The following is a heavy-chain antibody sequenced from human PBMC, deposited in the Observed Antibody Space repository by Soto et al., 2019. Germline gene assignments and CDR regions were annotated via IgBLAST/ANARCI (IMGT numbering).Heavy chain of an antibody. J-gene: IGHJ3*02. Sequence: ASVKVSCKASGYTFTSYPISWVRQAPGQGLEWMGWISAYNGNTNYAQKFQGSVTMTTDTSTSTAYMELRSLTSDDTAVYYCARGLGYSPEYDALDIWGQGTMVTVSS. V-gene: IGHV1-18*01. CDR3: ARGLGYSPEYDALDI. CDR2: ISAYNGNT. CDR1: GYTFTSYP. D-gene: IGHD2-15*01.